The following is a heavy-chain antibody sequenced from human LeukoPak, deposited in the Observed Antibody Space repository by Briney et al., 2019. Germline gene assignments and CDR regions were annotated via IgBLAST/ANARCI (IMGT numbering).Heavy chain of an antibody. J-gene: IGHJ4*02. CDR3: AKAVVPVISQHYFDY. D-gene: IGHD3-22*01. V-gene: IGHV3-30*18. CDR2: ISYDAKSN. CDR1: GFTFSSYG. Sequence: GGSLRLSCVTSGFTFSSYGMHWVRQVPGKGLEWVAVISYDAKSNYHVDSVKGRFTISRDNSKNTLYLRMNSLRAEDTAVYYCAKAVVPVISQHYFDYWGQGTLVTVSS.